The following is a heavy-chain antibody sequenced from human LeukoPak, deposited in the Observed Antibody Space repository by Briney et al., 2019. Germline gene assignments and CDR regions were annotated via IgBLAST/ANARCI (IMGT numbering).Heavy chain of an antibody. V-gene: IGHV4-39*07. D-gene: IGHD6-6*01. Sequence: SETLSLTCTVSGGSISSSSYYWGWIRQPPGKGLEWIGSIYYSGSTYYNPSLKSRVTISVDTSKNQFSLKLSSVTAADTAVYYCARLGSSSLWVLFDIWGQGTMVTVSS. CDR1: GGSISSSSYY. CDR3: ARLGSSSLWVLFDI. CDR2: IYYSGST. J-gene: IGHJ3*02.